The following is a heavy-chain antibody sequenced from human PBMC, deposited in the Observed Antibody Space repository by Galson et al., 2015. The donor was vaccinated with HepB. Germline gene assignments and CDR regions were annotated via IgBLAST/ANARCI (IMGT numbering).Heavy chain of an antibody. CDR1: GFSLSTSGVG. J-gene: IGHJ4*02. CDR3: AHRLFGSTPHYGDPNPFDY. Sequence: ALVKPTQTLTLTCTFSGFSLSTSGVGVGWIRQPPGKALEWLALIYWDDDKRYSPSLKSRLTITKDTSKNQVVLTMTNMDPVDTATCYCAHRLFGSTPHYGDPNPFDYWGQGTLVTVSS. D-gene: IGHD4-17*01. CDR2: IYWDDDK. V-gene: IGHV2-5*02.